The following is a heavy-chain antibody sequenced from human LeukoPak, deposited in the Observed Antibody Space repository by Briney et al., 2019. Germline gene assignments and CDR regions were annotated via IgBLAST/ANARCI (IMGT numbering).Heavy chain of an antibody. V-gene: IGHV4-38-2*02. CDR1: GFSISSGHY. Sequence: PSETLSLTCTVSGFSISSGHYWGWTRQPPGKGLEWIASISHSGTTFYNPSLKSRVTISVDTSKNQFSLTATSVTAADPAVYYCSRGQSISAVAVWGQGTLVTVSS. CDR3: SRGQSISAVAV. CDR2: ISHSGTT. J-gene: IGHJ4*02. D-gene: IGHD6-13*01.